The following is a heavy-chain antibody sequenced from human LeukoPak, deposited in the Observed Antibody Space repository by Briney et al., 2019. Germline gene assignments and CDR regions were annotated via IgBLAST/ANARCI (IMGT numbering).Heavy chain of an antibody. J-gene: IGHJ4*02. Sequence: VASVKVSCKASGYTFTSYGISWVRQAPGQGLEWMGWISAYNGNTNYAQKLQGRVTMTTDTSTSTAYMELRSLRSDDTAVYYCARAIKEYYYDSSGCYYFDYWGQGTLDTVSS. V-gene: IGHV1-18*01. D-gene: IGHD3-22*01. CDR3: ARAIKEYYYDSSGCYYFDY. CDR1: GYTFTSYG. CDR2: ISAYNGNT.